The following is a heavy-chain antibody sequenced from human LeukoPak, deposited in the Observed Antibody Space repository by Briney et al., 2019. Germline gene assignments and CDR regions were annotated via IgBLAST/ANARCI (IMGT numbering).Heavy chain of an antibody. Sequence: ASVKVSCKASGYTFIGYYMHWVRQAPGQGLEWMGWINPNSNSTKYAQNFQGRVTMTRDTSISTAYMELSRLTSDDTAVYYCASGTYGHDYWGQGTLVTVSS. V-gene: IGHV1-2*02. CDR1: GYTFIGYY. J-gene: IGHJ4*02. CDR3: ASGTYGHDY. D-gene: IGHD4-17*01. CDR2: INPNSNST.